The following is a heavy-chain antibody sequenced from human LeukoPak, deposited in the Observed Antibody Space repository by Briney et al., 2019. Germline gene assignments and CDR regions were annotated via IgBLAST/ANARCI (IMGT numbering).Heavy chain of an antibody. V-gene: IGHV4-59*01. CDR2: IYYSGST. CDR1: GGSISSYY. D-gene: IGHD2-15*01. Sequence: SETLSLTCTVSGGSISSYYWSWIRQPTGKGLEWIGYIYYSGSTNYNPSLKSRVTISVDTSKNQFSLKLSSVTAADTAVYYCARAGRGSPFDYWGQGTLVTVSS. J-gene: IGHJ4*02. CDR3: ARAGRGSPFDY.